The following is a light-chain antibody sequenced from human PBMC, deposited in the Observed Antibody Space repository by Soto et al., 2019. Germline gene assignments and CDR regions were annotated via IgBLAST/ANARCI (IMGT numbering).Light chain of an antibody. CDR3: QHANVLPPT. Sequence: DIQMTQSPSSVSASVGDRVTITCRASQGIASGLAWYQQKPGKAPRFLIYPSSNLQSVVPSRFSGSGSGTDFTLTISSLQPEDFTTYFCQHANVLPPTFGRGTKVEIK. J-gene: IGKJ4*01. CDR1: QGIASG. V-gene: IGKV1-12*01. CDR2: PSS.